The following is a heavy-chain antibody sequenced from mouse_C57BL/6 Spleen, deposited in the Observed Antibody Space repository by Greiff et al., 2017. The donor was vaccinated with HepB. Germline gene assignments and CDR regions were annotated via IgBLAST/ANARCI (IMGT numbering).Heavy chain of an antibody. J-gene: IGHJ2*01. V-gene: IGHV6-3*01. CDR2: IRLKSDNYAT. Sequence: EVKVEESGGGLVQPGGSMKLSCVASGFTFSNYWMNWVRQSPEKGLEWVAQIRLKSDNYATHYAESVKGRFTISRDDSKSSVYLQMNNLRAEDTGIYYCTPTGLFDYWGQGTTLTVSS. D-gene: IGHD2-10*01. CDR1: GFTFSNYW. CDR3: TPTGLFDY.